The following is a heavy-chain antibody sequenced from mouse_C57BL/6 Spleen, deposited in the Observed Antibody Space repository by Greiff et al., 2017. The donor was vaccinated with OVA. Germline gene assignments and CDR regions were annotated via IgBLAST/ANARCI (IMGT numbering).Heavy chain of an antibody. CDR1: GYTFTDYN. J-gene: IGHJ3*01. D-gene: IGHD1-1*01. CDR3: ARGGYGSSHAFAY. CDR2: INPNNGGT. V-gene: IGHV1-18*01. Sequence: VQLQQSGPELVKPGASVKIPCKASGYTFTDYNMDWVKQSHGKSLEWIGDINPNNGGTIYNQKFKGKATLTVDKSSSTAYMELRSLTSEDTAVYYCARGGYGSSHAFAYWGQGTLVTVSA.